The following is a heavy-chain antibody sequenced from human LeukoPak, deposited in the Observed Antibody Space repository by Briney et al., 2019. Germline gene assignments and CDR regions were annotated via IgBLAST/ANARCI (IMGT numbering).Heavy chain of an antibody. J-gene: IGHJ4*02. CDR1: GFTFSSYA. CDR3: AKGISPSSSWTFDY. V-gene: IGHV3-23*01. Sequence: GGSLRLSCAASGFTFSSYAMNWVRQAPGKELQWVSALSGSGLSKYYADSVRGRFTISRDNSKNTLYLQMNSLRAEDTAVYYCAKGISPSSSWTFDYWGQGTLVTVSS. D-gene: IGHD6-13*01. CDR2: LSGSGLSK.